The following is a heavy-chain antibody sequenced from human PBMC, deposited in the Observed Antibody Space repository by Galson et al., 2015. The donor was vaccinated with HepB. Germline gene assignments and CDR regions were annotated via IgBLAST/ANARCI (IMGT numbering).Heavy chain of an antibody. J-gene: IGHJ4*02. CDR3: ARVGRGYSYGYFIGY. V-gene: IGHV3-7*03. CDR2: IKQDGSEK. D-gene: IGHD5-18*01. CDR1: GFTFSSYW. Sequence: SLRLSCAASGFTFSSYWMSWVRQAPGKGLEWVANIKQDGSEKYYVDSVKGRFTISRDNAKNSLYLQMNSLRAEDTAVYYCARVGRGYSYGYFIGYWGQGTLVTVSS.